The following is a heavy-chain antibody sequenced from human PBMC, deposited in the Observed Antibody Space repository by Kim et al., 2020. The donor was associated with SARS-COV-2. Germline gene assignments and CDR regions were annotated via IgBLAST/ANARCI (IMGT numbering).Heavy chain of an antibody. CDR2: GRNN. J-gene: IGHJ4*02. CDR3: AKVGPGY. V-gene: IGHV3-30*02. Sequence: GRNNNHADAGKGLFNISRDNSKNTLYLQMNSLRAEDTAVYYCAKVGPGYWGQGTLVTVSS.